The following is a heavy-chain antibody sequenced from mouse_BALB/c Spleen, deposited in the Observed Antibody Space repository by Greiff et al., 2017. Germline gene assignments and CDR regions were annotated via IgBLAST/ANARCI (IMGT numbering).Heavy chain of an antibody. D-gene: IGHD2-1*01. Sequence: EVKLVESGGGLVQPGGSRKLSCAASGFTFSSFGMHWVRQAPEKGLEWVAYISSGSSTIYYADTVKGRFTISRDNPKNTLFLQMTSLRSEDTAMYYCARAHYYGSYAWFAYWGQGTLVTVSA. CDR3: ARAHYYGSYAWFAY. CDR2: ISSGSSTI. CDR1: GFTFSSFG. V-gene: IGHV5-17*02. J-gene: IGHJ3*01.